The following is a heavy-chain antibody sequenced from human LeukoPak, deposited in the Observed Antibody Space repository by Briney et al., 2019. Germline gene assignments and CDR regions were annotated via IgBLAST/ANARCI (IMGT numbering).Heavy chain of an antibody. CDR3: ARDRGSGSEGFDP. CDR1: GGSIRSFY. J-gene: IGHJ5*02. Sequence: SETLSLTCTVSGGSIRSFYWSWIRQPAGKGLEWIGRIYNSGSTNYNPSLKSRVTMSLDTSKNQVSLKLSSVTAADTAVYYCARDRGSGSEGFDPWGQGTLVTVSS. D-gene: IGHD3-10*01. CDR2: IYNSGST. V-gene: IGHV4-4*07.